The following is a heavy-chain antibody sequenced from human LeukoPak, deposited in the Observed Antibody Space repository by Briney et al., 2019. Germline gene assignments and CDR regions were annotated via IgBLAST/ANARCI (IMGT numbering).Heavy chain of an antibody. CDR1: GFTFSAYW. CDR3: AKDFAGSHGYGMDV. J-gene: IGHJ6*02. V-gene: IGHV3-30*18. D-gene: IGHD3-10*01. Sequence: GGSLRLSCAASGFTFSAYWMTWVRQAPGKGLEWVAVISYDGSNIYYADSVKGRFTISRDNSKNTLYLQMDSLRAEDTAVYYCAKDFAGSHGYGMDVWGQGTTVTVSS. CDR2: ISYDGSNI.